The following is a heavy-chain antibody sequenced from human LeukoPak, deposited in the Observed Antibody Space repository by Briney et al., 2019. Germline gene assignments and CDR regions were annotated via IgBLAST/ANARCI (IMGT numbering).Heavy chain of an antibody. CDR1: GGSFSGYY. CDR3: ARGAVEMATITPFDY. V-gene: IGHV4-59*01. CDR2: IYYSGST. Sequence: SETLSLTCAVYGGSFSGYYWSWIRQPPGKGLEWIGYIYYSGSTNYNPSLKSRVTISVDTSKNQFSLKLSSVTAADTAVYYCARGAVEMATITPFDYWGQGTLVTVSS. D-gene: IGHD5-24*01. J-gene: IGHJ4*02.